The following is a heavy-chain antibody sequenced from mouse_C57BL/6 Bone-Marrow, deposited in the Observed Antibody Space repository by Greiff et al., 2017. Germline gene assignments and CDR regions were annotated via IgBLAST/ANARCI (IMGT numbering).Heavy chain of an antibody. D-gene: IGHD2-3*01. CDR1: GYAFSSSW. Sequence: QVQLQQSGPELVKPGASVKISCKASGYAFSSSWMNWVKQRPGKGLEWIGRIYPGDGDPNYNGKSKGKATLTADKSSSTAYRQLSSLTSEDSAVYFCASLYDGYPLYYYAMDYWGQGTSVTVSS. J-gene: IGHJ4*01. CDR2: IYPGDGDP. CDR3: ASLYDGYPLYYYAMDY. V-gene: IGHV1-82*01.